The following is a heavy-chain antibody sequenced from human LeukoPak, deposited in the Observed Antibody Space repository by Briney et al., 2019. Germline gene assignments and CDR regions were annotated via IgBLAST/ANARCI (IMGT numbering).Heavy chain of an antibody. D-gene: IGHD3-10*01. V-gene: IGHV1-2*02. CDR1: GYTFTDYY. CDR2: INPNSGGT. CDR3: ARVITMVRGVIINGDYYYYGMDV. J-gene: IGHJ6*02. Sequence: ASVRVSCKASGYTFTDYYMLWVRQAPGQGLEWMGWINPNSGGTNYAQKFQGRVTMTRDTSISTAYMELSRLRSDDTAVYYCARVITMVRGVIINGDYYYYGMDVWGQGTTVTVSS.